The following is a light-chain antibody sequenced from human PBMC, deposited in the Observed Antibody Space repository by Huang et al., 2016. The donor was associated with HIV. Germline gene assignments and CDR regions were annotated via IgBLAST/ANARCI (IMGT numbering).Light chain of an antibody. CDR3: QQYKSYPFT. CDR1: HGIRKL. V-gene: IGKV1-16*02. J-gene: IGKJ5*01. Sequence: DIQMTQSPSSLSASIGDRFTITCRASHGIRKLLDWIQQKPGKAPRSLIYAASSLRSGVPANFSVSGSGREFTLTINSLQPEDFATYYCQQYKSYPFTFGLGTRLEIK. CDR2: AAS.